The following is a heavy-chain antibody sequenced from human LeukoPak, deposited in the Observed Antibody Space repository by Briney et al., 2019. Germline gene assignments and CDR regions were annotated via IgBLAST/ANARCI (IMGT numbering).Heavy chain of an antibody. CDR3: AKDLMANVYYYDSSGYPLDY. CDR2: ISGSGGST. V-gene: IGHV3-23*01. Sequence: GGSLRLSCAASGFTFSSHAMSWVRQAPGKGLEWVSAISGSGGSTYYADSVKGRFTISRDNSKNTLYLQMNSLRAEDTAVYYCAKDLMANVYYYDSSGYPLDYWGQGTLVTVSS. CDR1: GFTFSSHA. D-gene: IGHD3-22*01. J-gene: IGHJ4*02.